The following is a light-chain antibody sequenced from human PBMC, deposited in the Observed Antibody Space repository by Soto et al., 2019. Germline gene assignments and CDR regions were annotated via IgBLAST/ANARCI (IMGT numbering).Light chain of an antibody. CDR2: EVG. V-gene: IGLV2-14*01. CDR3: SSYTSSTTLV. J-gene: IGLJ3*02. CDR1: SSDVGTYKY. Sequence: QSALTQPASVSGSPGQSITISCTGTSSDVGTYKYVSWYQHHPGKAPKLMIYEVGNRPSGVSNRFSGSKSGNTASLTISGLQAEDEADCYCSSYTSSTTLVFGGGTKVTVL.